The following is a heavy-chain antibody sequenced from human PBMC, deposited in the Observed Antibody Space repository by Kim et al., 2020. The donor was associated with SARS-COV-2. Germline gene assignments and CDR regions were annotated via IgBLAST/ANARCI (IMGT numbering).Heavy chain of an antibody. CDR3: ARGGEYVWGSYRSFDY. D-gene: IGHD3-16*02. CDR2: ISAYNGNT. V-gene: IGHV1-18*04. Sequence: ASVKVYCKASGYTFTSYGISWVRQAPGQGLEWMGWISAYNGNTNYAQKLQGRVTMTTDTSTSTAYMELRSLRSDDTAVYYCARGGEYVWGSYRSFDYWGQGTLVTVSS. J-gene: IGHJ4*02. CDR1: GYTFTSYG.